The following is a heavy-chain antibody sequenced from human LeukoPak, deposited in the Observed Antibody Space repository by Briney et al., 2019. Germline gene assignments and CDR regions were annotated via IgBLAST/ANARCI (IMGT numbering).Heavy chain of an antibody. Sequence: SETLSLTCTVSGGSISSSSYYWGCIRQPPGTGLEWVGSIYYSGSTYYNPSLKSRVTISVDTSKNQFSLKLSSVTAADTAVYYCARRGLRYFDWLLFDYWGQGTLVTVSS. CDR1: GGSISSSSYY. CDR3: ARRGLRYFDWLLFDY. CDR2: IYYSGST. V-gene: IGHV4-39*01. D-gene: IGHD3-9*01. J-gene: IGHJ4*02.